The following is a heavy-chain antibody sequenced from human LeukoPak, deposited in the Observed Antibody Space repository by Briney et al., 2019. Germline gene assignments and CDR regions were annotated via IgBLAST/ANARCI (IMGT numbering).Heavy chain of an antibody. CDR2: IYRTDST. J-gene: IGHJ3*02. CDR1: GGSVSSSNW. D-gene: IGHD6-19*01. Sequence: SETLSLTCAVSGGSVSSSNWWSWVRQSPGKGLEWIGKIYRTDSTYYNPSLKSRVTISVDTSKNQFSLKLSSVTAADTAVYYCASHSGWYAGDAFDIWGQGTMVTVSS. V-gene: IGHV4-4*02. CDR3: ASHSGWYAGDAFDI.